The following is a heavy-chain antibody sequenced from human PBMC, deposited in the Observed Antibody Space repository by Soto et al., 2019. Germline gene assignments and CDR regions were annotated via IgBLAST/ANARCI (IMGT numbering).Heavy chain of an antibody. Sequence: ASVKVSCKASGGTFSSYAISWVRQAPGQGLEWMGGIIPIFGTANYAQKFQGRVTITADESTSTAYMELSSLRSEDTAVYYCASSGGHSDSSGYYYWFDPWGQGTLVTVYS. D-gene: IGHD3-22*01. CDR2: IIPIFGTA. J-gene: IGHJ5*02. CDR3: ASSGGHSDSSGYYYWFDP. V-gene: IGHV1-69*13. CDR1: GGTFSSYA.